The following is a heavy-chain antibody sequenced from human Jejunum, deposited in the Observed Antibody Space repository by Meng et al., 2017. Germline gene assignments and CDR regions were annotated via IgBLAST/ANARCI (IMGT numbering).Heavy chain of an antibody. Sequence: EGQLVESGGGLVQPGGSLSLSCVCAGFTFRRYLMHWVRQVPGEGLVWVSRSNGDGTTTTYVDSVKGRFIIFRDNAKSTVYLQLNSLRAEDTAVYYCTNDRLSHWGQGTLVTVSS. D-gene: IGHD1-1*01. J-gene: IGHJ1*01. CDR3: TNDRLSH. CDR2: SNGDGTTT. CDR1: GFTFRRYL. V-gene: IGHV3-74*01.